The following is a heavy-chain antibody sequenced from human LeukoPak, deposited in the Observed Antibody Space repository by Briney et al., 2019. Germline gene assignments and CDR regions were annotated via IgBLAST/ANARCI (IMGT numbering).Heavy chain of an antibody. V-gene: IGHV4-34*01. Sequence: SETLSLTCAVYGGSFSGYYWSWIRQPPGKGLEWIGESNHSGSTNYNPSLKSRVTISVDTSKNQFSLKLSSVTAADTAVYYCARGLRFIQGPGYYYMDVWGKGTTVTVSS. CDR2: SNHSGST. CDR1: GGSFSGYY. J-gene: IGHJ6*03. D-gene: IGHD3-16*02. CDR3: ARGLRFIQGPGYYYMDV.